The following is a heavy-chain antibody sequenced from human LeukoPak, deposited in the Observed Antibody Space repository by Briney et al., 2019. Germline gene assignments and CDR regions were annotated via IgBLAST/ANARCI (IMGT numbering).Heavy chain of an antibody. V-gene: IGHV4-59*12. CDR3: ARVGYDFWSGYYDYYYYMDV. CDR2: IYGSGYT. J-gene: IGHJ6*03. CDR1: GGSISGWY. Sequence: SETLSLTCTVSGGSISGWYWSWIRQPPGKGLEWIGNIYGSGYTNYNPSLKSRVTMSIDTSKNHFSLKLTSVTAADTAVYYCARVGYDFWSGYYDYYYYMDVWGKGTTVTVSS. D-gene: IGHD3-3*01.